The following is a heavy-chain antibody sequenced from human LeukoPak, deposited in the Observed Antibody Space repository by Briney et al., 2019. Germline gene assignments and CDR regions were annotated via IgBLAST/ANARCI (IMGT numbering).Heavy chain of an antibody. Sequence: GGSLRLSCAASGFTFSIYAMSWVRQAPGKGLEWVSAISGSGGSTYYADSVKGRFTISRDNPKNTLYLQMNSLRAEDTAVYYCAKSRGYYYDSSGPWGNAFDIWGQGTMVTVSS. D-gene: IGHD3-22*01. V-gene: IGHV3-23*01. CDR3: AKSRGYYYDSSGPWGNAFDI. CDR1: GFTFSIYA. CDR2: ISGSGGST. J-gene: IGHJ3*02.